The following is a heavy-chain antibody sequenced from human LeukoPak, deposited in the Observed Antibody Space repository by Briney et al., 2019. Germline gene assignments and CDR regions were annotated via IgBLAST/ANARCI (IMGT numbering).Heavy chain of an antibody. CDR1: GGSISSYY. J-gene: IGHJ4*02. D-gene: IGHD1-7*01. CDR3: ASLTGTTDDY. CDR2: IYYSGST. V-gene: IGHV4-59*12. Sequence: SETLSLTCTVSGGSISSYYWSWIRQPPGKGLEWIGYIYYSGSTYYNPSLKSRVTISVDTSKNQFSLKLSSVTAADTAVYYCASLTGTTDDYWGQGTLVTVSS.